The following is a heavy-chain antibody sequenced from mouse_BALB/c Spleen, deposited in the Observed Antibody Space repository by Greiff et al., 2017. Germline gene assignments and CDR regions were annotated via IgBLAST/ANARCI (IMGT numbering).Heavy chain of an antibody. J-gene: IGHJ4*01. D-gene: IGHD1-1*01. CDR2: INSNGGST. CDR1: GFTFSSYG. CDR3: ARPYYYGSSYKDYYAMDY. V-gene: IGHV5-6-3*01. Sequence: DVHLVESGGGLVQPGGSLKLSCAASGFTFSSYGMSWVRQTPDKRLELVATINSNGGSTYYPDSVKGRFTISRDNAKNTLYLQMSSLKSEDTAMYYCARPYYYGSSYKDYYAMDYWGQGTSVTVSS.